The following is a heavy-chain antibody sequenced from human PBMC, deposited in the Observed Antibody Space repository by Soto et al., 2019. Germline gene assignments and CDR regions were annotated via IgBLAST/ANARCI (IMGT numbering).Heavy chain of an antibody. CDR1: GFTFSSYG. CDR2: IWYDGSNK. V-gene: IGHV3-33*01. Sequence: PGGSLRLSCAASGFTFSSYGMHWVRQAPGKGLEWVAVIWYDGSNKYYADSVKGRFTISRDNSKNTLYLQMNSLRAEDTAVYYCARDTRGQRPYSAVDYWGQGTLVTVSS. CDR3: ARDTRGQRPYSAVDY. D-gene: IGHD4-4*01. J-gene: IGHJ4*02.